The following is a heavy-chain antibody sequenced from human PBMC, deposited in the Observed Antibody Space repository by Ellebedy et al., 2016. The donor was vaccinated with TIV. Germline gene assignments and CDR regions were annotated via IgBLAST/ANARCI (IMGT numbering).Heavy chain of an antibody. D-gene: IGHD3-10*01. V-gene: IGHV3-74*01. CDR1: GFTFSGYW. CDR3: VRDRYGLGRNDAFDI. J-gene: IGHJ3*02. CDR2: IYGDGSST. Sequence: PGGSLRLSCAASGFTFSGYWMHWVRQAPGKGLVWVSRIYGDGSSTSYADSVKGRFTISRDNAKNTLYLQMNSLRAEDTAVYYCVRDRYGLGRNDAFDIWGQGTMVTVSS.